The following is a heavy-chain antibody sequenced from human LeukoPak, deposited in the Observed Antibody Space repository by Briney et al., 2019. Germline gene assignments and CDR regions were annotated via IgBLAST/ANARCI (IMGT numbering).Heavy chain of an antibody. CDR2: INHSGST. CDR3: ARVRDGDYIDY. CDR1: GGSFSGYY. Sequence: SETLSLTCAVYGGSFSGYYWSWIRQPPGKGLEWIGEINHSGSTNYNPSLKSRVTISVDTSKNQFPLKLSSVTAADTAVYYCARVRDGDYIDYWGQGTLVTVSS. D-gene: IGHD4-17*01. J-gene: IGHJ4*02. V-gene: IGHV4-34*01.